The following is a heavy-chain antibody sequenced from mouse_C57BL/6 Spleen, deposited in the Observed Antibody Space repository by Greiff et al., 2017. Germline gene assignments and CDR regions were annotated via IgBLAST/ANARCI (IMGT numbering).Heavy chain of an antibody. CDR1: GFTFTDYY. V-gene: IGHV7-3*01. CDR2: IRNKANGYTT. Sequence: EVKLMESGGGLVQPGGSLSLSCAASGFTFTDYYMSWVRQPPGKALEWLGFIRNKANGYTTEYSASVKGRFTISRDNSQSILYLQMNALRAEDSATYYCARSDYYAMDDWGQGTSVTVSS. J-gene: IGHJ4*01. CDR3: ARSDYYAMDD.